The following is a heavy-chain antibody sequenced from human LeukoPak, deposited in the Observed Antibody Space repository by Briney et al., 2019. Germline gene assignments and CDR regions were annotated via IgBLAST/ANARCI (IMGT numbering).Heavy chain of an antibody. J-gene: IGHJ6*03. Sequence: GGSLRLSCAASGFTFSTCNMNWVRKAPGKRLASVSSISSTSYYIYYADSVRGRFAISRDNAKNSLDLQMNSLRAEDTAVYYCARGVGFCGGGSCLYYYMDVWGKGTTVTVSS. D-gene: IGHD2-15*01. V-gene: IGHV3-21*01. CDR3: ARGVGFCGGGSCLYYYMDV. CDR2: ISSTSYYI. CDR1: GFTFSTCN.